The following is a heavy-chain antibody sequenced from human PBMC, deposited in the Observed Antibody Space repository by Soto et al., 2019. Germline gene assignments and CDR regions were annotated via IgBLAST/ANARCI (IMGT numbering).Heavy chain of an antibody. D-gene: IGHD4-4*01. CDR2: INHSGST. CDR3: ARDYKMDV. J-gene: IGHJ6*02. V-gene: IGHV4-34*01. Sequence: SETLSLTCAVYGGSFSGYYWSWIRQPPGKGLEWIGEINHSGSTNYNPSLKSRVTISVDTSKNQFSLKLSSVTAADTAVYYCARDYKMDVWGQGTTVTVSS. CDR1: GGSFSGYY.